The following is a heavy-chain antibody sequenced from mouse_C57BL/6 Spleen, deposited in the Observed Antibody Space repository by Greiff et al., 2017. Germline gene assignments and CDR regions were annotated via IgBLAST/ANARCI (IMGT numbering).Heavy chain of an antibody. D-gene: IGHD1-1*01. CDR1: GFTFSDYY. V-gene: IGHV5-16*01. Sequence: EVQRVESEGGLVQPGSSMKLSCTASGFTFSDYYMAWVRQVPEKGLEWVANINHDGSSTYYLDSLKSRSILTRDNAKNFLYLQMSSLKSEDTAAYYGARTVAWYFDGWGTGTTVTVSS. CDR2: INHDGSST. J-gene: IGHJ1*03. CDR3: ARTVAWYFDG.